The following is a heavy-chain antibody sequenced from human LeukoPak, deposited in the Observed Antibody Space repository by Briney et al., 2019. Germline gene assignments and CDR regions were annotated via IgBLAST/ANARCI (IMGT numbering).Heavy chain of an antibody. CDR2: ISGGGGST. D-gene: IGHD2-15*01. CDR1: GFTFSSYW. CDR3: AKSSGGSYSWFDP. Sequence: GGSLRLSCAASGFTFSSYWMSWVRQAPGKGLEWVSTISGGGGSTYYADSVKGRFTISRDNSKNTLYLQMNSLRAEDTAIYYCAKSSGGSYSWFDPWGQGTLVTVSS. V-gene: IGHV3-23*01. J-gene: IGHJ5*02.